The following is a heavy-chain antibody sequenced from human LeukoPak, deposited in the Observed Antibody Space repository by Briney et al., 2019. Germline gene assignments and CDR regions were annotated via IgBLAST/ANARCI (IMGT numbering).Heavy chain of an antibody. J-gene: IGHJ4*02. CDR2: IYYSGST. Sequence: SETLSLTCTVSGGSISSNSYYWGWIYQPPGKGLEWIGSIYYSGSTYYNPSLKSRVTISGDTSKNQFSLKLSSVTAADTAVYYCARYCSSTSCLLDYWGQGTLVTVSS. V-gene: IGHV4-39*01. D-gene: IGHD2-2*01. CDR3: ARYCSSTSCLLDY. CDR1: GGSISSNSYY.